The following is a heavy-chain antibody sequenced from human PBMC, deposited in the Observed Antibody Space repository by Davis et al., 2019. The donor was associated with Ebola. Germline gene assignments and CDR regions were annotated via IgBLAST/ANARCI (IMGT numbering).Heavy chain of an antibody. CDR1: GDSISTYH. CDR2: ISYSGST. J-gene: IGHJ2*01. CDR3: ARGGSREWYFDL. D-gene: IGHD2-15*01. V-gene: IGHV4-59*08. Sequence: PSETLSLTCTVSGDSISTYHWSWIRQPPGKGLEWIGYISYSGSTNYSPSLTSRVTISVDKSKNQFSVNLGSVTAADTAVYFCARGGSREWYFDLWGRGTLVTVSS.